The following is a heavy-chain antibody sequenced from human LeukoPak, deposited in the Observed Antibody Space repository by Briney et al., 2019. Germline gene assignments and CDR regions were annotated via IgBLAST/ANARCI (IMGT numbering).Heavy chain of an antibody. CDR3: AKVSGSGYYYPIDY. D-gene: IGHD3-22*01. CDR2: ISGSGGST. V-gene: IGHV3-23*01. J-gene: IGHJ4*02. Sequence: GGSLRLSCAASGFTFSSYAMSWVRQAPGKGLGWVSAISGSGGSTYYADSVKGRFTISRDNSKNTLYLQMNSLRAEDTAVYYCAKVSGSGYYYPIDYWGQGTLVTVSS. CDR1: GFTFSSYA.